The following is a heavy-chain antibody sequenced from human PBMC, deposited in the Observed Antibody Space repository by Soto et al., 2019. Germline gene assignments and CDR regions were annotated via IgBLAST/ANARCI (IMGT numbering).Heavy chain of an antibody. Sequence: QEQLVESGGGVVQAGRSLRLSCAASGFTFNFFGMHWVRQAPGKGLEWVAVISYDGSEKYYADSVKGRFTMSRDNSKNMVYLEMSSMRPVDTSVYYCAKDRRSSLDAFDIWGHGTMVTVSS. V-gene: IGHV3-30*18. CDR2: ISYDGSEK. CDR3: AKDRRSSLDAFDI. J-gene: IGHJ3*02. CDR1: GFTFNFFG.